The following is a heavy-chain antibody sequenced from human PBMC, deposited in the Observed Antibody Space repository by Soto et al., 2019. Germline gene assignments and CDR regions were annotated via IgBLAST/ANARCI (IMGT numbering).Heavy chain of an antibody. V-gene: IGHV3-23*01. CDR2: ISGGGTSP. J-gene: IGHJ5*01. CDR1: GFTFSNYG. CDR3: AKSGIVATMRTFSWLDS. D-gene: IGHD2-2*01. Sequence: EVQLLESGGNLVQPGGSLSVACAASGFTFSNYGMNWVRQAPGKGLEWVSAISGGGTSPHYADSVKGRFTISRDNSKNTLYLQMNSLRADDTALYYCAKSGIVATMRTFSWLDSWGQGTLVTVSS.